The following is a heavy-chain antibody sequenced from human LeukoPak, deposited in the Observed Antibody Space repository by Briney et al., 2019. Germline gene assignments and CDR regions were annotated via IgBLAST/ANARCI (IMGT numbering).Heavy chain of an antibody. CDR2: ITSTSNYI. J-gene: IGHJ4*02. CDR1: GVPFRTYS. D-gene: IGHD2-15*01. Sequence: GETLRLSCVASGVPFRTYSMNWVRQAPGQGQEWVAAITSTSNYIWYAASVTGRFTVSRNNAKTSLYLQMNSLRVEDTSVYYCARDLGVAVGTATLYYWGQGALVTVSS. CDR3: ARDLGVAVGTATLYY. V-gene: IGHV3-21*01.